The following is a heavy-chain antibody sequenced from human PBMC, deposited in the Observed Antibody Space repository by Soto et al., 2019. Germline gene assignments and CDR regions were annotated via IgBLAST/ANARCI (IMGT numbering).Heavy chain of an antibody. Sequence: PSETLSLTCAVYGGSFSGYYWSWIRQPPGKGLEWIGEINHSGSTNYNPSLKSRVTISVGTSKNQFSLKLSSVTAADTAVYYCARGGWSGYYRYFQHWGQGTLVTVSS. CDR1: GGSFSGYY. D-gene: IGHD3-3*01. V-gene: IGHV4-34*01. J-gene: IGHJ1*01. CDR3: ARGGWSGYYRYFQH. CDR2: INHSGST.